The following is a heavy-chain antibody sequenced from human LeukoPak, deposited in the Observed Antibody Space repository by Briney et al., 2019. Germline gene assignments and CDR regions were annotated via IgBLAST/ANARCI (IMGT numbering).Heavy chain of an antibody. CDR3: ARRYSSSWYVGFFDP. V-gene: IGHV4-4*09. CDR1: GGSISSYY. Sequence: NPSETLSLTCTVSGGSISSYYWNWIRQPPGKGPEWIGYIHTSGGTFYSPSLKSRVAMSVDTSKNQFSLRLSSVTAADTAIYYCARRYSSSWYVGFFDPWGQGTLVTVSS. CDR2: IHTSGGT. D-gene: IGHD6-13*01. J-gene: IGHJ5*02.